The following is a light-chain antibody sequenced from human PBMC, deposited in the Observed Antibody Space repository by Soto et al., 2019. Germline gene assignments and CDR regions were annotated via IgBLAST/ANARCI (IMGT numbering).Light chain of an antibody. CDR2: SAT. CDR1: QGIASF. V-gene: IGKV1-9*01. Sequence: DIQLTQSPSFLAASVGDRVTITCLASQGIASFLAWYQQKPGKAPKLLIYSATTLQTGVSSMFIGSRSGPEFTLTISSLQPEDFATYYCQQLNSYPYTFAQGTKLEIK. J-gene: IGKJ2*01. CDR3: QQLNSYPYT.